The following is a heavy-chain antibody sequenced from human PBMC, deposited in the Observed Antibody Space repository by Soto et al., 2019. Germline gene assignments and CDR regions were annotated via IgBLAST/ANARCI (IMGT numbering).Heavy chain of an antibody. V-gene: IGHV1-3*01. CDR1: GYTFSGSV. J-gene: IGHJ4*02. Sequence: QVQLVQSGAEVKKPGASVKVSCKASGYTFSGSVMHWVRQAPGQGLEWMGWINADNGNTKYSQKCQGRVTMTWDTSASTAYRELSSLRSEDTAIYYCASEIDATTATSLDYWGQGTLVTVSS. D-gene: IGHD4-17*01. CDR3: ASEIDATTATSLDY. CDR2: INADNGNT.